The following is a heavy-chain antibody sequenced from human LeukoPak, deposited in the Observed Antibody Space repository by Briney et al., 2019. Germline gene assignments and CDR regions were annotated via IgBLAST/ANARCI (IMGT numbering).Heavy chain of an antibody. CDR3: AKDHYYYGSGSYYTYYFDY. CDR1: GFTFSSYA. J-gene: IGHJ4*02. CDR2: LSGSGVST. Sequence: PGGSLRLSCAASGFTFSSYAMSWVRQAPGKGLEWVSALSGSGVSTYYADSVKGRFTISRDNSKNTLYLQMNSLRAEDTAVYYCAKDHYYYGSGSYYTYYFDYWRQGTLVTVSS. D-gene: IGHD3-10*01. V-gene: IGHV3-23*01.